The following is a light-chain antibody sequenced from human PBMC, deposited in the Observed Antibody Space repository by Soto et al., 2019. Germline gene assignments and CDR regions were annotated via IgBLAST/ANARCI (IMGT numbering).Light chain of an antibody. CDR1: QSVGDNY. Sequence: SPCTLSLSPGERATLSCRASQSVGDNYLAWYQQKPGQAPRLLIYGASSRATGIPDRFTGSGSGTDFTLTISDLEPEDFAVYYCQQYGSSPYTFGQGIRLEIK. CDR2: GAS. CDR3: QQYGSSPYT. J-gene: IGKJ5*01. V-gene: IGKV3-20*01.